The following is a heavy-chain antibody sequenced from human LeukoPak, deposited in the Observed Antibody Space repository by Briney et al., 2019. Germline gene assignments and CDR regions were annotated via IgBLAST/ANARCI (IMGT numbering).Heavy chain of an antibody. Sequence: LGESLKISCKGSGYSFTSYWIGWVRQMPGKGLEWMGIIYPGDSDTRYSPSFQGQVTISADKSISTAYLQWSSLKASDTAMYYCARLRFLEWFYGAESAFDIWGQGTMVTVSS. J-gene: IGHJ3*02. CDR2: IYPGDSDT. CDR3: ARLRFLEWFYGAESAFDI. V-gene: IGHV5-51*01. D-gene: IGHD3-3*01. CDR1: GYSFTSYW.